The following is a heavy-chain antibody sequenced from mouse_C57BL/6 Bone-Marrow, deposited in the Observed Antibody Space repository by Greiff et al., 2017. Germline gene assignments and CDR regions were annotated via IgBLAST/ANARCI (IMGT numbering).Heavy chain of an antibody. Sequence: VKLQESGPGLVAPSQSLSITCTASGFSLTSYGVDWVRQSPGKGLEWLGVIWGVGSTNYNSALYSRLSISKDNSKSQVFLRRLSLQADDTAMYYCGGYYGSSYGGFAYWGQGTLVTVSA. J-gene: IGHJ3*01. CDR1: GFSLTSYG. CDR3: GGYYGSSYGGFAY. D-gene: IGHD1-1*01. CDR2: IWGVGST. V-gene: IGHV2-6*01.